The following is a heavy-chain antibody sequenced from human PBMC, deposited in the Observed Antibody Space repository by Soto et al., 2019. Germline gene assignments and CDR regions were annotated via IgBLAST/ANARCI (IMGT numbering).Heavy chain of an antibody. Sequence: SETLSLTCTVSGGSISRSTYYWGWIRQPPGKGLEWTGSIYYSGSTYYRPSLKSRVTISVDTSKNQFSLKLSSVTAADTAVYYCARQVPAAIRLGWFDPWGQGTLVTVSS. J-gene: IGHJ5*02. CDR3: ARQVPAAIRLGWFDP. V-gene: IGHV4-39*01. CDR1: GGSISRSTYY. D-gene: IGHD2-2*02. CDR2: IYYSGST.